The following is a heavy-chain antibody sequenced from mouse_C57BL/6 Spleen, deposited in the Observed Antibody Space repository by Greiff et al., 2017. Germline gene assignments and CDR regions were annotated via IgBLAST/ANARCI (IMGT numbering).Heavy chain of an antibody. V-gene: IGHV1-53*01. CDR1: GYTFTSYW. CDR2: INPSNGGT. Sequence: VQLQQPGTELVKPGASVKLSCKASGYTFTSYWMHWVQQRPGQGLEWIGNINPSNGGTNYNEKFKSKATLTVNKSSSTAYMQPSSLTSEDSAVYYCARDEYYDSSDLDYYAMDYWGQGTSVTVSA. CDR3: ARDEYYDSSDLDYYAMDY. D-gene: IGHD1-1*01. J-gene: IGHJ4*01.